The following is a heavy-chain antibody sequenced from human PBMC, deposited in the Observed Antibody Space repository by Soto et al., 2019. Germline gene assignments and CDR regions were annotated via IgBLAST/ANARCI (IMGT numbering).Heavy chain of an antibody. CDR3: ARSTKLAGTTYYYYGMDV. CDR1: GDSVSSNSAA. D-gene: IGHD1-1*01. CDR2: TYYRSKWYN. V-gene: IGHV6-1*01. J-gene: IGHJ6*02. Sequence: PSQTLSLTCAISGDSVSSNSAAWNWIRQSPSRGLEWLGRTYYRSKWYNDYAVSVKSRITINPDTSKNQFSLQLNSVTPEDTAVYCCARSTKLAGTTYYYYGMDVWGQGTTVTVSS.